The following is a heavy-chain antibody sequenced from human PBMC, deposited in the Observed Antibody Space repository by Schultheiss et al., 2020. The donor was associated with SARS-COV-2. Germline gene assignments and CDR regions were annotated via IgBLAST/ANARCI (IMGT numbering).Heavy chain of an antibody. CDR3: ARDGGNFEVDY. CDR1: GASVSSRSYY. CDR2: IYYSGTT. Sequence: SETLSLTCSVSGASVSSRSYYWSWIRQPPEKGLEWIGYIYYSGTTNYNPSLKSRVTMSVDTSKNKFSLNLKSVTAADTAVYYCARDGGNFEVDYWGQGTLVTVSS. D-gene: IGHD4-23*01. V-gene: IGHV4-61*01. J-gene: IGHJ4*02.